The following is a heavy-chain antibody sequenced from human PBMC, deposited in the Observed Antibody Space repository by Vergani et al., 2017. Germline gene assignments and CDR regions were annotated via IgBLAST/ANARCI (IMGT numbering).Heavy chain of an antibody. CDR2: IRAYNGNT. CDR1: GYPFTSYG. J-gene: IGHJ6*02. D-gene: IGHD2-15*01. Sequence: QVKLVQSGAEVKKPGASVTVSCKASGYPFTSYGISWVRQAHGQGLAWMGWIRAYNGNTNYEQKLQGRVTMTTDTTTSTAYMELRSLRSADTAVDYCARAEIVVVVAATWTYCMDVWGQGTTVTVSS. CDR3: ARAEIVVVVAATWTYCMDV. V-gene: IGHV1-18*01.